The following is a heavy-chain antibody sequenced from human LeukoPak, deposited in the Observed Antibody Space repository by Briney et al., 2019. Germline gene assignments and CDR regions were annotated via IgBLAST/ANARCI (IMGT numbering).Heavy chain of an antibody. J-gene: IGHJ4*02. V-gene: IGHV1-46*01. CDR1: GYTFTSYY. CDR3: ARDACSSTSCYTYYFDY. D-gene: IGHD2-2*02. CDR2: INPSGGST. Sequence: ASVKVSCKASGYTFTSYYMHWVRQAPGQGLEWMGIINPSGGSTSYAQKFQGRVTMTRDMSTSTVYMELSSLRSEDTAVYYRARDACSSTSCYTYYFDYWGQGTLVTVSS.